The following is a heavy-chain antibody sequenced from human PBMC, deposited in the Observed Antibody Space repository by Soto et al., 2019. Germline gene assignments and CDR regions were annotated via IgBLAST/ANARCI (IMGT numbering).Heavy chain of an antibody. CDR3: ARTFFFQAEDGIRDVRSVSAFLLNRSSDL. Sequence: KGLEWVSVIYSGGSTYYADSVKGRFTISRDNSKNTLYLQMNSLRAEDTAVYYCARTFFFQAEDGIRDVRSVSAFLLNRSSDL. D-gene: IGHD3-10*02. V-gene: IGHV3-66*01. J-gene: IGHJ2*01. CDR2: IYSGGST.